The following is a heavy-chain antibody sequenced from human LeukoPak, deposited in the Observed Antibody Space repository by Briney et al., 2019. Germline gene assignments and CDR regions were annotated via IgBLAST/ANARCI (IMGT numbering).Heavy chain of an antibody. J-gene: IGHJ3*02. CDR2: NYHGDSDT. CDR1: GSSFTSYW. CDR3: ARTYYDFWSGYYRRGGAAFDI. Sequence: GASLKTSFKGSGSSFTSYWIGWGRPMPGKGVEWMGINYHGDSDTRYSPSFEGQVTISDDKCIRTAYLQWSSLKASDTAMYYCARTYYDFWSGYYRRGGAAFDIWGQGTMVTVSS. V-gene: IGHV5-51*01. D-gene: IGHD3-3*01.